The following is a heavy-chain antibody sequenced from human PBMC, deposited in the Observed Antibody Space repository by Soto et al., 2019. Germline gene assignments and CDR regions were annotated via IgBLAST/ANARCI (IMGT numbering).Heavy chain of an antibody. CDR3: ARVRSDSAFDT. Sequence: PGGSLRLSCAASGFTFSSQTMSWVRQAPGKGLEWVSAIIASGGSTYYADSVKGRFTISRDNSKNTLYLQMNSLRAEDTAVYYCARVRSDSAFDTRGEGTLVTVPS. CDR1: GFTFSSQT. J-gene: IGHJ3*02. D-gene: IGHD3-22*01. CDR2: IIASGGST. V-gene: IGHV3-23*01.